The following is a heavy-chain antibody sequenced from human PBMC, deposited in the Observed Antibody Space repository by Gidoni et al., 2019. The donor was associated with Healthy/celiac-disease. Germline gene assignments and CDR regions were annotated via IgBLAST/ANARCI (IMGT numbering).Heavy chain of an antibody. V-gene: IGHV1-69*01. J-gene: IGHJ6*03. CDR1: GGTFSRYA. CDR2: IIPIFGTA. CDR3: ARGPSEAAALHYYYYYMDV. Sequence: QVQLVQSGAEVKKPGSSVKVSCKASGGTFSRYAMSWVRQAPGQGLEWMGGIIPIFGTANYAQKFQGRVTITADESTSTAYMELSSLRSEDTAVYYCARGPSEAAALHYYYYYMDVWGKGTTVTVSS. D-gene: IGHD6-13*01.